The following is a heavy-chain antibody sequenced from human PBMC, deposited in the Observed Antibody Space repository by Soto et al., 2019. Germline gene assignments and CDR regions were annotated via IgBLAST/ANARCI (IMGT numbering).Heavy chain of an antibody. Sequence: QVHLVQSGAEVKQPGASVKVSCRTSGYTFANYDISWVRQATGQDLEWMGWMNPDSGNTGYAQKFQGRVTLTRDTSISTADMELNSLTSEDTATHYCARAIRDQLLSDYWGQGSLVIVSS. J-gene: IGHJ4*02. V-gene: IGHV1-8*01. CDR2: MNPDSGNT. CDR1: GYTFANYD. D-gene: IGHD1-26*01. CDR3: ARAIRDQLLSDY.